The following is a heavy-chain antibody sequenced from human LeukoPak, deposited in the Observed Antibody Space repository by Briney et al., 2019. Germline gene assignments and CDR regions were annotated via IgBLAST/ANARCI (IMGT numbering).Heavy chain of an antibody. J-gene: IGHJ4*02. Sequence: GGSLRLSCAASGFIVSGDFMSWVRQAPGKGLEWVSVIYSDGSTYYADSVRGRFTISRDNSKNTLDLQMTGLRAEDTAVYYCARERGRGRDSPWFDYWGQGTLVTVSS. CDR2: IYSDGST. V-gene: IGHV3-53*01. D-gene: IGHD1-26*01. CDR1: GFIVSGDF. CDR3: ARERGRGRDSPWFDY.